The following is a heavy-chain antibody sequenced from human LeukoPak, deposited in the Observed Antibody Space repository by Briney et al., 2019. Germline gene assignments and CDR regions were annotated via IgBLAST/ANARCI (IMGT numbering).Heavy chain of an antibody. D-gene: IGHD3-22*01. CDR1: GSTFSNYG. CDR3: ARDRDSSGYNYYFDY. Sequence: GTSLRLSCAASGSTFSNYGMHWVRQVPGKGLEWVAVIWSDGSSIYYADSVKGRFTTSRDNSKNTLYLHMNSLRVEDTAVYYCARDRDSSGYNYYFDYWGQGTLVTVSS. J-gene: IGHJ4*02. V-gene: IGHV3-33*01. CDR2: IWSDGSSI.